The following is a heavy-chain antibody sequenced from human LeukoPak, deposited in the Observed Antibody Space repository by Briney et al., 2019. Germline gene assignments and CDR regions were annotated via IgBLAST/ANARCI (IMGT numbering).Heavy chain of an antibody. CDR3: AREFRSSGFDY. Sequence: PSETLSLTCTVSGGSISSSSYYWGWIRQPPGKGLEWIGSIYYSGSTYYNPSLKSRVTISADTSKNQFSLKLSPVTAADTAVYYCAREFRSSGFDYWGQGTLVTVSS. D-gene: IGHD6-6*01. V-gene: IGHV4-39*02. J-gene: IGHJ4*02. CDR2: IYYSGST. CDR1: GGSISSSSYY.